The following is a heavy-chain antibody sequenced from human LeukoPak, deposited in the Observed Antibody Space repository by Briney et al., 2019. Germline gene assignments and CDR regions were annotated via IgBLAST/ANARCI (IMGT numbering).Heavy chain of an antibody. D-gene: IGHD1-14*01. V-gene: IGHV3-21*01. CDR3: ARSRYTITSAAYSEYFQE. CDR1: GFSISTCA. Sequence: PGGSLRLSCAASGFSISTCAMNWVRQAPGKGLEWVSAISGSGSNTYYADSVKGRFTISRDNAKNSLYLQMNSLRAEDTAVYYCARSRYTITSAAYSEYFQEWGKGTLVTVSS. J-gene: IGHJ1*01. CDR2: ISGSGSNT.